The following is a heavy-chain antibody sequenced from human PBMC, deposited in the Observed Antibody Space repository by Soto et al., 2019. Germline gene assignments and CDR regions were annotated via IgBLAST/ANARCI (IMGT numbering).Heavy chain of an antibody. J-gene: IGHJ6*04. CDR3: ARDPPLLDYNGGLDV. V-gene: IGHV3-66*01. CDR1: GLFVSTNY. Sequence: GGSLRLSRVASGLFVSTNYMTWVRQAPGKGLGWVSVIYPGGGTYYADSLRGRFTSSIDSTRNTVYLQMNSLRGEDSGVYYCARDPPLLDYNGGLDVWGKGTTVTVSS. CDR2: IYPGGGT. D-gene: IGHD4-4*01.